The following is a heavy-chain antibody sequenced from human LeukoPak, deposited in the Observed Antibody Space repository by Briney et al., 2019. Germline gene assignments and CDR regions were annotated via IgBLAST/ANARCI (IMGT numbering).Heavy chain of an antibody. CDR2: ISSGSRSI. J-gene: IGHJ4*02. V-gene: IGHV3-21*01. D-gene: IGHD4-17*01. CDR1: GFTFSTYG. CDR3: ARDNYDYGDYYFDY. Sequence: GGSLRLSCAVSGFTFSTYGTNWLRQAPGKGLEWVSFISSGSRSIYYADSVKGRFTISRDNAKNSLSLQMNSLRTEDTAVYYCARDNYDYGDYYFDYWGQGTLVTVSS.